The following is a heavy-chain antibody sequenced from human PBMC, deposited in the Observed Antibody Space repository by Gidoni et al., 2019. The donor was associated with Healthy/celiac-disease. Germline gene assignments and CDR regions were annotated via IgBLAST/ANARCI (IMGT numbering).Heavy chain of an antibody. Sequence: QVQLVQSGAEVKKPGSSVKVSCKASGGTFSSYAISWGRPSPGQGLEWMGGIIPIFGTANYAQKFQGRVTITADEYTSTAYMELSSLRSEDTAVYYCARDGGRRITMVRGVTYCFDYWGQGTLVTVSS. CDR3: ARDGGRRITMVRGVTYCFDY. CDR1: GGTFSSYA. V-gene: IGHV1-69*01. D-gene: IGHD3-10*01. J-gene: IGHJ4*02. CDR2: IIPIFGTA.